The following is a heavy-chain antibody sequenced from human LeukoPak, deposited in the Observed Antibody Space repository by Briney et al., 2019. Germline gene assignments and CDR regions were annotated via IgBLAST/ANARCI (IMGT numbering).Heavy chain of an antibody. CDR2: ISSSSSYI. CDR1: GFTFSSYS. V-gene: IGHV3-21*01. CDR3: ARDEGRTYYYDSSGYQTDY. J-gene: IGHJ4*02. Sequence: GGSLRLSRAASGFTFSSYSMNRVRQAPGKGLEWVSSISSSSSYIYYADSVKGRFTISRDNAKNSLYLQMNSLRAEDTAVYYCARDEGRTYYYDSSGYQTDYWGQGTLVTVSS. D-gene: IGHD3-22*01.